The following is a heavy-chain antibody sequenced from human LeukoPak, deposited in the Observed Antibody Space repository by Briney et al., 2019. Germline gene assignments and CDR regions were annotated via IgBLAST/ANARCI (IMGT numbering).Heavy chain of an antibody. Sequence: NPSETLSLTCAVYGGSFSGYYWSWIRQPPGKGLEWIGEINHSGSTKNNPSLKSRVTISVDTSKNQFSLKLSSVTAADTAVYYCAGFTFFRGVITFDYWGQGTLVTVSS. D-gene: IGHD3-10*01. CDR1: GGSFSGYY. CDR3: AGFTFFRGVITFDY. CDR2: INHSGST. J-gene: IGHJ4*02. V-gene: IGHV4-34*01.